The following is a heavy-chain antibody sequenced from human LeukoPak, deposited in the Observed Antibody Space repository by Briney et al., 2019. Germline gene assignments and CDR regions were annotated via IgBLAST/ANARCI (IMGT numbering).Heavy chain of an antibody. D-gene: IGHD7-27*01. Sequence: PGGSLRLSCAASGFTFSSYSMNWVRQAPGKGLEWVSYISSSSSTIYYADSVKGRFTISRDNAKNSLYLQMNSLRAEDTAVYYCARDSGPTGEDYWGQGTLLTVSS. J-gene: IGHJ4*02. CDR3: ARDSGPTGEDY. CDR1: GFTFSSYS. CDR2: ISSSSSTI. V-gene: IGHV3-48*01.